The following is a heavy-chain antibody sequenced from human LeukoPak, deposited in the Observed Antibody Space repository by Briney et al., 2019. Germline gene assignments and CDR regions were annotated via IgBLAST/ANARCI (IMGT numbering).Heavy chain of an antibody. CDR3: ARATYYYGSGSYYYYYYCMDV. D-gene: IGHD3-10*01. Sequence: GGSLRLSCAASGFTFSSYWMHWVRQAPGKGLVWVSRINTDGSSTSYADSVKGRFTISRDNAKNTLYLQMNSLRAEDTAVYYCARATYYYGSGSYYYYYYCMDVWGKGTTVTVSS. J-gene: IGHJ6*03. V-gene: IGHV3-74*01. CDR1: GFTFSSYW. CDR2: INTDGSST.